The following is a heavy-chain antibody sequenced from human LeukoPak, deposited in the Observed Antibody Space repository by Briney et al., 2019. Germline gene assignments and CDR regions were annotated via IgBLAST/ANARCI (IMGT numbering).Heavy chain of an antibody. CDR1: GFTFSSYA. D-gene: IGHD6-13*01. J-gene: IGHJ1*01. Sequence: GGSLRLSCAASGFTFSSYAMSWVRQAPGKGLEWVSGISGSGGGTYYADSVKGRFTISRDNSKNTLYLQMNSLRAEDTAVYYCAKAGSSWPEYFHRWGQGTLVTVSS. V-gene: IGHV3-23*01. CDR2: ISGSGGGT. CDR3: AKAGSSWPEYFHR.